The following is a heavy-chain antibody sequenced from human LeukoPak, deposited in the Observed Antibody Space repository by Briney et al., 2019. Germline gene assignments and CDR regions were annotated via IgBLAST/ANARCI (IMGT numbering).Heavy chain of an antibody. Sequence: SETLSLTCTVSGGSISSYYWSWIRQPPGKGLEWIGYIYYSGSTNYNPSLKSRVTISADPSKNQFSLRLSSVTAADTAVYYCARGGSYYYGMDVWGQGTTVTVSS. CDR1: GGSISSYY. CDR2: IYYSGST. V-gene: IGHV4-59*08. D-gene: IGHD1-26*01. J-gene: IGHJ6*02. CDR3: ARGGSYYYGMDV.